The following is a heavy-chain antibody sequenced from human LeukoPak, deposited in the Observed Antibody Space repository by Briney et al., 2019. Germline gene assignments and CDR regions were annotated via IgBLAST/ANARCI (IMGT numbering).Heavy chain of an antibody. Sequence: QTGGSLRLSCAASGFTVSSNYMSWVRQAPGKGLEWGSVIYSGGSTYYGDSVKGRFTISRDKSKNTLYLQMNSLRAEDTAVYYCARGRRRRQLPLNNWFDPWGQGTLVTVSS. CDR3: ARGRRRRQLPLNNWFDP. CDR1: GFTVSSNY. CDR2: IYSGGST. V-gene: IGHV3-53*01. D-gene: IGHD2-2*01. J-gene: IGHJ5*02.